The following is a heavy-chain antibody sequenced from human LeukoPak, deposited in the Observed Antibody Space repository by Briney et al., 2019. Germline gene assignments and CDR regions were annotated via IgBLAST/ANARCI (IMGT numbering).Heavy chain of an antibody. CDR1: GFTFSSYA. D-gene: IGHD2-2*01. CDR3: ANSPHGYCSSTSCYLNY. V-gene: IGHV3-23*01. Sequence: GGSLRLSCAASGFTFSSYAMSWVRQAPGKGLEWVSAISGSGGSTYYADSEKGRFTISRDNSKNTLYLQMNSLRAEDTAVYYCANSPHGYCSSTSCYLNYWGQGTLVTVSS. CDR2: ISGSGGST. J-gene: IGHJ4*02.